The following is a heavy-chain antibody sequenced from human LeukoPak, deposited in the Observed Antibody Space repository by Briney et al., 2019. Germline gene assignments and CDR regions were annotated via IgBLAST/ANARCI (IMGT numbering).Heavy chain of an antibody. CDR2: IFHSGTT. J-gene: IGHJ6*03. CDR1: GGSIRGHY. Sequence: SETLSLTCTVSGGSIRGHYWSWIRRPPGKGLEWIAYIFHSGTTNYNPSLKSRVSISRDMSKNHFSLKMTSVTTADTAVSYCARSVAGSSSFYYKDVWGNGTTVTVSS. D-gene: IGHD6-25*01. CDR3: ARSVAGSSSFYYKDV. V-gene: IGHV4-59*11.